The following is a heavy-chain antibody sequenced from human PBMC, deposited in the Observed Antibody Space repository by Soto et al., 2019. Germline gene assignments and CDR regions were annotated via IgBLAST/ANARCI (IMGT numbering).Heavy chain of an antibody. V-gene: IGHV4-39*01. Sequence: SETLSLTCTVSGGSIRSSNYYWGWIRQPPGKGLEWIGTMYYSGTTYYNASLKSRVTMAVDTSKNQFSLKLSSVTAADTAVYYCARYFDYLYHFDYWGRGTLVTVS. CDR3: ARYFDYLYHFDY. CDR2: MYYSGTT. CDR1: GGSIRSSNYY. D-gene: IGHD3-9*01. J-gene: IGHJ4*02.